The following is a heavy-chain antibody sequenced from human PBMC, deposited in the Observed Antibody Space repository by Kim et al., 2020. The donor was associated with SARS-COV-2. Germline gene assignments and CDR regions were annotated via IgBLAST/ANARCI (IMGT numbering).Heavy chain of an antibody. J-gene: IGHJ5*02. V-gene: IGHV4-34*01. CDR3: ARSNCSGGSCYSHNWFDP. D-gene: IGHD2-15*01. CDR1: GGSFSGYY. CDR2: INHSGST. Sequence: SETLSLTCAVYGGSFSGYYWSWIRQPPGKGLEWIGEINHSGSTNYNPSLKSRVTISVDTSKNQFSLKLSSVTAADTAVYYCARSNCSGGSCYSHNWFDPWGQGTLVTVSS.